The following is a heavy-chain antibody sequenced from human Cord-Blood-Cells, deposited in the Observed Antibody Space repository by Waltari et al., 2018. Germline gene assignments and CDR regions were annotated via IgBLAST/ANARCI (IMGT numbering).Heavy chain of an antibody. Sequence: QVQLQESGPGLVKPSETLSLTCTVSGGSISSYYWSWIRQPAGKGLEWIGRIYTSGSTNYNPPLKSRGTMSVDTSKNQFSLKLSSVTAADTAVYYCARDLGIVVVPAANPNWYFDLWGRGTLVTVSS. V-gene: IGHV4-4*07. J-gene: IGHJ2*01. CDR1: GGSISSYY. CDR2: IYTSGST. CDR3: ARDLGIVVVPAANPNWYFDL. D-gene: IGHD2-2*01.